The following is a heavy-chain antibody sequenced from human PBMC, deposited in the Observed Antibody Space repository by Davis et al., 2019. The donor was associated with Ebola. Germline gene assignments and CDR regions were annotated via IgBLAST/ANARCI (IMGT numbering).Heavy chain of an antibody. J-gene: IGHJ4*02. Sequence: GSLRLSCTVSGGSISSSSYYWGWIRQPPGKGLEWIGSIYYSGSTYYNPSLKSRVTISVDTSKNQFSLKLSSVTAADTAVYYCARIVVIPSPGIDYWGQGTLVTVSS. D-gene: IGHD3-22*01. CDR1: GGSISSSSYY. CDR3: ARIVVIPSPGIDY. V-gene: IGHV4-39*01. CDR2: IYYSGST.